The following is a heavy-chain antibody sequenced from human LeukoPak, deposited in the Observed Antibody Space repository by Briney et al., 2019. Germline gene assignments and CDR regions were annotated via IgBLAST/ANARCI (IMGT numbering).Heavy chain of an antibody. Sequence: ASVKVSCKASGYTFTSYAMHWVRQAPGQRLEWMGWINAGNGNTKYSQKFQGRVTITRDTSASTAYMELSSLRSEDTAVYYCARAGWLHSAFDYWGQGTLVTVSS. V-gene: IGHV1-3*01. CDR1: GYTFTSYA. D-gene: IGHD5-24*01. CDR3: ARAGWLHSAFDY. CDR2: INAGNGNT. J-gene: IGHJ4*02.